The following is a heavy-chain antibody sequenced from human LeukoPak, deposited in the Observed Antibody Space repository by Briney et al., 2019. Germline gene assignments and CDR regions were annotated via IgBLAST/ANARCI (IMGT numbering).Heavy chain of an antibody. Sequence: GESLKISCEASGYTFSNYWIGWVRQMPGKGLEWMGIIYPDDSDTKYSPSFQGQVTISADKSISTAYLQWSILKASDTAVYYCARSRDSSGYYYLTWGQGTLVTVSS. V-gene: IGHV5-51*01. J-gene: IGHJ4*02. D-gene: IGHD3-22*01. CDR3: ARSRDSSGYYYLT. CDR1: GYTFSNYW. CDR2: IYPDDSDT.